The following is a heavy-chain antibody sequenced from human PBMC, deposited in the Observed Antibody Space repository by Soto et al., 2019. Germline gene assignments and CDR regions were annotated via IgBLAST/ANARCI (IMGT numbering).Heavy chain of an antibody. V-gene: IGHV3-33*01. CDR1: GFTFSSYG. CDR2: IWYDGSNK. CDR3: ARDARRYDILTGYYKARSGDY. D-gene: IGHD3-9*01. J-gene: IGHJ4*02. Sequence: GGSLRLSCAASGFTFSSYGMHWVRQAPGKGLEWVAVIWYDGSNKYYADSVKGRFTISRDNSKNTLYLQMNSLRAEDTAVYYCARDARRYDILTGYYKARSGDYWGQGTLVTVS.